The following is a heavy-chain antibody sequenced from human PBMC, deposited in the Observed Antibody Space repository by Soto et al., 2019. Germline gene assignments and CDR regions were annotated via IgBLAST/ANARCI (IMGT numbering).Heavy chain of an antibody. CDR1: GFTFSNAW. V-gene: IGHV3-15*07. CDR3: TTLYYYDSSGYYYLGYFQH. CDR2: IKSKTDGGTT. D-gene: IGHD3-22*01. Sequence: PGGSLRLSCAASGFTFSNAWMNWVRQAPGKGLEWVGRIKSKTDGGTTDYAAPVKGRFTISRDDSKNTLYLQMNSLKTEDTAVYYCTTLYYYDSSGYYYLGYFQHWGQGTLVTVSS. J-gene: IGHJ1*01.